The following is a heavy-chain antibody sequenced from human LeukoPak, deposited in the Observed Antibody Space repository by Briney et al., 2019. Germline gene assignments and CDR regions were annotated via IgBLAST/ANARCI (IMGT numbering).Heavy chain of an antibody. Sequence: GGSLRLSCAASGFSFSSGTMDWVRQAPGKGLEWISYISSSGSSIYYADSVKGRFTISRDNAKNSLYLQMNSLRAEDTAVYYCARSLGYSGYEDYWGQGTLVTVSS. CDR3: ARSLGYSGYEDY. CDR2: ISSSGSSI. J-gene: IGHJ4*02. CDR1: GFSFSSGT. V-gene: IGHV3-48*04. D-gene: IGHD5-12*01.